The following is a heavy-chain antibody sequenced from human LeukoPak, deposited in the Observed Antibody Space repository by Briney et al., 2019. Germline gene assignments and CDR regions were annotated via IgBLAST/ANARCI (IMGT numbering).Heavy chain of an antibody. V-gene: IGHV4-39*01. CDR2: MYYSGST. CDR3: ARQRGQYVDF. CDR1: GVSINSSQYY. Sequence: PSETLSVTCAVSGVSINSSQYYWGWIRQPPGKRLEWIGTMYYSGSTYYNPSLKSRVTISVDTSKNQFFLNLSSVTAADTAVYYCARQRGQYVDFWGQGSLVTVSS. J-gene: IGHJ4*02. D-gene: IGHD2-8*01.